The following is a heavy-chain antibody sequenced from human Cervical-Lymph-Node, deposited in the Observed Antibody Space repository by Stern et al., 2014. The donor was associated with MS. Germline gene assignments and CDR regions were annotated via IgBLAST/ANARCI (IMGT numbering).Heavy chain of an antibody. J-gene: IGHJ4*01. D-gene: IGHD4-23*01. CDR3: AREGITDSGNPFFDY. Sequence: VQLVQSGAEVKKPGSSVKVTCKASGGTFSNYGINWVRQAPGQGLEWMGGIIPIYGTTNNAQKFQGRVTITADKSTSTVYMEVNNLRSEDTAVYYCAREGITDSGNPFFDYWGQGTLVTVSS. V-gene: IGHV1-69*06. CDR2: IIPIYGTT. CDR1: GGTFSNYG.